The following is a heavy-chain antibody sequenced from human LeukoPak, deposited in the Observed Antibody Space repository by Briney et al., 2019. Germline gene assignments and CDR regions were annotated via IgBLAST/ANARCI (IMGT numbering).Heavy chain of an antibody. CDR1: GGSISSYY. CDR3: ARVPGDKKRYFDL. V-gene: IGHV4-59*01. D-gene: IGHD7-27*01. J-gene: IGHJ2*01. CDR2: IYYSGST. Sequence: KPSETLSLTCTVSGGSISSYYWSWIRQPPGKGLEWIGYIYYSGSTNYNPFLKSRVTISVDTSKNQFSLKLSSVTAADTAVYYCARVPGDKKRYFDLWGRGTLVTVSS.